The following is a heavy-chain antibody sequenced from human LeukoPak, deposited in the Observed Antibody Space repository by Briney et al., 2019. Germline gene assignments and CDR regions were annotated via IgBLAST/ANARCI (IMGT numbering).Heavy chain of an antibody. J-gene: IGHJ4*02. CDR1: GGSISSSSYY. CDR2: IYYDGST. Sequence: TSETLSLTCTVSGGSISSSSYYWGWLRQPPGKGLEWIGSIYYDGSTYYNPSLKSRVTISVDTSKNQFSLKLSSVTAADTAVYYCAREAAVAGNFDYWGQGTLVTVSS. CDR3: AREAAVAGNFDY. V-gene: IGHV4-39*02. D-gene: IGHD6-19*01.